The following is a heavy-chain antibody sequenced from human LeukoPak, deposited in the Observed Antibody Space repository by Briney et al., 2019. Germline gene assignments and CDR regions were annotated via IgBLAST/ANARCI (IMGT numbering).Heavy chain of an antibody. CDR1: GGSYSGYY. Sequence: SETLSLTCAVYGGSYSGYYWSWIRQPPGKGLEWIGEINHSGSTNYNPSLTSRVTISVDTSKNQFSLKLSSVTAADTAVYYCARDPHVSGWSYFDYWGQGNLVTVSS. CDR3: ARDPHVSGWSYFDY. D-gene: IGHD6-19*01. V-gene: IGHV4-34*01. CDR2: INHSGST. J-gene: IGHJ4*02.